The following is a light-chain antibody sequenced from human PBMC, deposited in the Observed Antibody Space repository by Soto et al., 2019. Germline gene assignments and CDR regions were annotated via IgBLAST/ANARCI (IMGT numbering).Light chain of an antibody. CDR2: AAF. Sequence: DIQMSQSPSSVSASVGDRFTVTCRAGQAISSYLAWYQQKPGKAPKLLIYAAFRLQGGVPSRFSGSGSGTDFTLTISSLQPEDFATYYCQQANSFPITFGQGTRLEIK. J-gene: IGKJ5*01. V-gene: IGKV1D-12*01. CDR3: QQANSFPIT. CDR1: QAISSY.